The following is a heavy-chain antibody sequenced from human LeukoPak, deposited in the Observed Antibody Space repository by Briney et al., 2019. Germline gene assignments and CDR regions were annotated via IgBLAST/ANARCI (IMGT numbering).Heavy chain of an antibody. J-gene: IGHJ4*02. Sequence: GGSLRLSCAASGFTFSSYSMNWVRQAPGKGLEWVSSISSSSSYIYYADSVKGRFTISRDNAKNSLYLQMNSLRAEDTAVYYCAKTLGRLRLGELSSADYWGQGTLVTVSS. V-gene: IGHV3-21*04. CDR2: ISSSSSYI. D-gene: IGHD3-16*02. CDR1: GFTFSSYS. CDR3: AKTLGRLRLGELSSADY.